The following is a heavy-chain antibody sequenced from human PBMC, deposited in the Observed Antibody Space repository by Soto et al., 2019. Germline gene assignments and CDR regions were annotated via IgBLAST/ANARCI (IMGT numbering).Heavy chain of an antibody. CDR2: INHSGST. D-gene: IGHD5-12*01. Sequence: SETLSLTCAVYGGSFNGYYWSWIRQPPGKGLEWIGEINHSGSTNYNPSLKSRVTISVDTSKNQFSLKLSSVTAADTAVYYCASTPSYGGHLDYWGQGTLVTVSS. J-gene: IGHJ4*02. CDR1: GGSFNGYY. V-gene: IGHV4-34*01. CDR3: ASTPSYGGHLDY.